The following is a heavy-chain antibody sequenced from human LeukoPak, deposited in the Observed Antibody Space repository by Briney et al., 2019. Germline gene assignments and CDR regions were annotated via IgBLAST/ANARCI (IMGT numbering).Heavy chain of an antibody. J-gene: IGHJ4*02. D-gene: IGHD3-22*01. CDR2: IRYDGSNK. CDR1: GFTFSSYG. Sequence: GGSLRLSCAASGFTFSSYGMHWVRQAPGKGLEWVAFIRYDGSNKYYADSVKGRFTISRDNSKNTLYLQMNSLRAEDTAVYFCARVGRRSDSTGRHFDYWGQGALVTVSS. CDR3: ARVGRRSDSTGRHFDY. V-gene: IGHV3-30*02.